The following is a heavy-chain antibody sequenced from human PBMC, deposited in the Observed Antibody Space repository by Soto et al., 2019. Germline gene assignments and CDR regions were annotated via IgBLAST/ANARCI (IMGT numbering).Heavy chain of an antibody. V-gene: IGHV1-69*01. CDR3: AKEIAAAPLAGGKNWFDP. D-gene: IGHD6-13*01. CDR1: GGTFSSYA. J-gene: IGHJ5*02. Sequence: QVQLVQSGAEVKKPGSSVKVSCKASGGTFSSYAISWVRQAPGQGLEWMGGIIPIFGTANYAQKFQGRVTITADESTSPAYMELSSLRSEDTAVYYCAKEIAAAPLAGGKNWFDPWGQGTLVTVSS. CDR2: IIPIFGTA.